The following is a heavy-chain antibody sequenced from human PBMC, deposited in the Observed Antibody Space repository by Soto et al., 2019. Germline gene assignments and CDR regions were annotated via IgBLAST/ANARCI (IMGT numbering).Heavy chain of an antibody. CDR1: GYSFTTYL. CDR2: INPGYSDI. J-gene: IGHJ6*02. Sequence: VESLKISCKASGYSFTTYLSAWVRQMPWKGLDVMGIINPGYSDIIYSPSFKGQVTISPDNSISTPYLQLRSLKTSDTATSYCARHGQFCYYYYGMDVWGQGTAVTVSS. D-gene: IGHD3-3*01. CDR3: ARHGQFCYYYYGMDV. V-gene: IGHV5-51*01.